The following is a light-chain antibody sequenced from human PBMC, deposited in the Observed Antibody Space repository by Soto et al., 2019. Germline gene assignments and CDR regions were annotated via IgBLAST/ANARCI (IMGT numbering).Light chain of an antibody. CDR1: QSISSW. CDR2: KAS. J-gene: IGKJ2*01. Sequence: DIPMTQSPSTLSASVGDRVTITCRASQSISSWLAWYQQKPGKAPKLVIYKASSLEGGILSRFSGSGSETEFTLTISSLQPEDFATYYCQQYNSYQYTVGQGTKLEIK. CDR3: QQYNSYQYT. V-gene: IGKV1-5*03.